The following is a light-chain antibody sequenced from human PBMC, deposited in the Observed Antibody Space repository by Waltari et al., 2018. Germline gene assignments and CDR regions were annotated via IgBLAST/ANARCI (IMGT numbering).Light chain of an antibody. CDR3: LQYNSSPYT. V-gene: IGKV1-12*01. Sequence: DIQMTQSPSSLSASVGDTVTITCRASQSISSWLAWYQQKPGKAPKLLIYKASNFQSGVPSRFSGSGSGTDFTLTISSLQPEDFVTYYCLQYNSSPYTFGQVTKVEIK. J-gene: IGKJ2*01. CDR2: KAS. CDR1: QSISSW.